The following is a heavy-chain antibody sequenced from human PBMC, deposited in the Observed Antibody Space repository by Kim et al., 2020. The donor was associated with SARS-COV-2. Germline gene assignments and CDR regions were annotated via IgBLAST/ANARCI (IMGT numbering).Heavy chain of an antibody. CDR2: INTNTGNP. CDR3: ARDRPGAGVVGSLDY. V-gene: IGHV7-4-1*02. J-gene: IGHJ4*02. D-gene: IGHD2-21*01. CDR1: GYTFTSYA. Sequence: ASVKVSCKASGYTFTSYAMNWVRQAPGQGLEWMGWINTNTGNPTYAQGFTGRFVFSLDTSVSTAYLQISSLKAEDTAIYYCARDRPGAGVVGSLDYWGQGTLVTASS.